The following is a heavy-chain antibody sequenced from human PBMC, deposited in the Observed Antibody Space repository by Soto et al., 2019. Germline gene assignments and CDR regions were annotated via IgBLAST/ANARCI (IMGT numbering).Heavy chain of an antibody. Sequence: SETLSLTCAVSGGSISSGGYSWSWIRQPPGKGLEWIGYIYHSGSTNYNPSLKSRVTISLDTSKNQFSLKLSSVTAADTAVYYCARGYGRNFDYWGQGTLVTVSS. V-gene: IGHV4-30-2*01. J-gene: IGHJ4*02. CDR1: GGSISSGGYS. D-gene: IGHD5-18*01. CDR2: IYHSGST. CDR3: ARGYGRNFDY.